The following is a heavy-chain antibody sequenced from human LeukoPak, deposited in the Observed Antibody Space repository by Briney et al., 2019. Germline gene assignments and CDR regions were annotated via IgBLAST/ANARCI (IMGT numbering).Heavy chain of an antibody. CDR3: ASSTYNYDYALDV. CDR2: INDSGRRT. V-gene: IGHV3-23*01. CDR1: GFIFSAYR. Sequence: GGSLRLSCAASGFIFSAYRMSWVRQAPGKGLEWVSLINDSGRRTYYADSVKGRFTVSRDNSKYTLYLQMNSLRVEDTAVYYCASSTYNYDYALDVWGQGTTVTVSS. D-gene: IGHD5-24*01. J-gene: IGHJ6*02.